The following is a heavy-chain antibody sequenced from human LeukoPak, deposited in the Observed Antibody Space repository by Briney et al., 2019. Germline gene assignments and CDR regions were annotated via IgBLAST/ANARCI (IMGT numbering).Heavy chain of an antibody. V-gene: IGHV3-30*18. CDR1: GFTFSSYG. Sequence: GRSLRLSCAASGFTFSSYGMHWVRQAPGKGLEWVAVISYHGSNENYADSVKGRFTTSRDNSKNTLYLQMNSLRVEDTAVYYCAKDKEGAFDIWGQGTMVIVSS. J-gene: IGHJ3*02. CDR3: AKDKEGAFDI. CDR2: ISYHGSNE.